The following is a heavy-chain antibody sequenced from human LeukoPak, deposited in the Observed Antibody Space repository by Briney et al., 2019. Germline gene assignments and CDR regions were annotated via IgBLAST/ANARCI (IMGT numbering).Heavy chain of an antibody. J-gene: IGHJ5*02. CDR2: INHSGST. V-gene: IGHV4-34*01. D-gene: IGHD4-17*01. Sequence: SETLSLTCAVYGGSFSGYYWNWIRQPPGKGLEWIGEINHSGSTNYNPSLKSRVTISVDTSKTQFSLKLGSVTAADTAVYYCASLGLYDYGDYAWFDPWGQGTLVTVSS. CDR1: GGSFSGYY. CDR3: ASLGLYDYGDYAWFDP.